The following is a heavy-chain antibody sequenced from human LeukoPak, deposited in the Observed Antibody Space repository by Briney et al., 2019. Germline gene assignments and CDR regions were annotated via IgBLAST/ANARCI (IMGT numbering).Heavy chain of an antibody. CDR3: ARAEYSGSYYGY. Sequence: GGSLRLSCAASESTFSDYWMHWVRQAPGKGLEWVSSISSSSSYIYYADSVEGRFTISRDNAKNSLYLQMNSLRAEDTAVYYCARAEYSGSYYGYWGQGTLVTVSS. J-gene: IGHJ4*02. CDR1: ESTFSDYW. D-gene: IGHD1-26*01. CDR2: ISSSSSYI. V-gene: IGHV3-21*01.